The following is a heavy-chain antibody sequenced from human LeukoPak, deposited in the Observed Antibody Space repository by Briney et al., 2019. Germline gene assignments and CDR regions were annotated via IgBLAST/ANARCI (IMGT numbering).Heavy chain of an antibody. CDR2: IIPIFGTA. D-gene: IGHD6-19*01. Sequence: ASVKVSCKASEGTFSNYAISWVRQAPGQGLEWMGGIIPIFGTANYAQKFQGRVTITADKSTNTAYTELSTLGSEDTAVYYCARQGSSGWSDAFDIWGQGTMVTVSS. J-gene: IGHJ3*02. CDR1: EGTFSNYA. CDR3: ARQGSSGWSDAFDI. V-gene: IGHV1-69*06.